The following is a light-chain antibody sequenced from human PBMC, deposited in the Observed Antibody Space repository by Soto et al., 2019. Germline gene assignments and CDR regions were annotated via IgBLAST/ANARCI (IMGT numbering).Light chain of an antibody. CDR2: GAS. V-gene: IGKV3-15*01. CDR1: QSVSSN. Sequence: EIVMTQSPATLSVSPGERATLSCRASQSVSSNLAWYQQKPGQAPRLLIYGASTRATGIPARFSGSWSGTEFTPTISSLQSEDFAVYYCQQYNNWPPMYTFGQGTKLEIK. J-gene: IGKJ2*01. CDR3: QQYNNWPPMYT.